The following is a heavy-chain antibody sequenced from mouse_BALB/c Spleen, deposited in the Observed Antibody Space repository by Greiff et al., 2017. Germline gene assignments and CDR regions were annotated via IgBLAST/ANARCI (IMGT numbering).Heavy chain of an antibody. D-gene: IGHD1-1*01. J-gene: IGHJ4*01. CDR1: GYTFTSYW. Sequence: VQLQQSGAELARPGASVKLSCKASGYTFTSYWMQWVKQRPGQGLEWIGAIYPGDGDTRYTQKFKGKATLTADKSSSTAYMQLSSLASEDSAVYYCARFDGSSPYAMDYWGQGTSVTVSS. CDR3: ARFDGSSPYAMDY. V-gene: IGHV1-87*01. CDR2: IYPGDGDT.